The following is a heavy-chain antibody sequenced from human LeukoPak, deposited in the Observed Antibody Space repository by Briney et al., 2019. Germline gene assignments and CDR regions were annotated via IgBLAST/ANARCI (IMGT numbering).Heavy chain of an antibody. CDR2: IIPIFDTA. V-gene: IGHV1-69*13. CDR3: ARGDSSGYDTFDY. D-gene: IGHD3-22*01. J-gene: IGHJ4*02. CDR1: GGTFSIYA. Sequence: GASVNVSFKASGGTFSIYAISWVRQAPGQGLEWVGGIIPIFDTANYAQKFQGRVTFTADESMSTVYLEMSSLRSEDTAVYYCARGDSSGYDTFDYWGQGTQVTVSS.